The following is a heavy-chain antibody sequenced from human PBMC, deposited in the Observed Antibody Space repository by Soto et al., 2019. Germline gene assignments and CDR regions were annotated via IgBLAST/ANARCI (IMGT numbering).Heavy chain of an antibody. D-gene: IGHD2-2*01. Sequence: EVQLLESGGDLVQPGGSLRLSCAASGFTFTNYLMTWVRQAPGKGLEWVSSIDKSGGDTYYADSVKGRFTISRGNSKNTLYLQMNGLRAEDTAIYYCAKDTYSRSWYFWGQGTLVTVSS. CDR2: IDKSGGDT. CDR3: AKDTYSRSWYF. V-gene: IGHV3-23*05. J-gene: IGHJ4*02. CDR1: GFTFTNYL.